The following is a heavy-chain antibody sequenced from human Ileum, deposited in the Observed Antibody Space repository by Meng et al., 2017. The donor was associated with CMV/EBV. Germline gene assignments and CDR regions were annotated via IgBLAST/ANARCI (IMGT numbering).Heavy chain of an antibody. CDR1: GDSISSDNYH. CDR2: RHKNGND. V-gene: IGHV4-61*02. CDR3: AIYYGGVGGRGY. Sequence: HVHLPVQAPGLLKPSQTLSPPGRVSGDSISSDNYHGSWIRQPAGKGLEWIGQRHKNGNDNYNASLKSRVTISIDTSKNQFSLTLTSVTAADTAVYYCAIYYGGVGGRGYWAQGTLVTVSS. D-gene: IGHD2-21*01. J-gene: IGHJ4*02.